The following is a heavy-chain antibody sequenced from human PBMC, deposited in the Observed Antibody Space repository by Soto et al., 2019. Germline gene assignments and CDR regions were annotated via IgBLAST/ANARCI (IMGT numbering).Heavy chain of an antibody. V-gene: IGHV1-2*04. D-gene: IGHD5-18*01. Sequence: ASVKVSCKASVYTFTGYYMHWVRQATGQGLEWMGWINPNSGGTNYAQKFQGWVTMTRDTSISTAYMELSRLRSDDTAVYYCARGRDTAMVTSGMDVWGQGTTVTVSS. CDR2: INPNSGGT. CDR1: VYTFTGYY. CDR3: ARGRDTAMVTSGMDV. J-gene: IGHJ6*02.